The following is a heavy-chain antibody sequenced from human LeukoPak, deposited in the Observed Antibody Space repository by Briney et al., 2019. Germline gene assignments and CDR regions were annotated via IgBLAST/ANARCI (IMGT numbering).Heavy chain of an antibody. CDR1: GGSISSSSYY. V-gene: IGHV4-39*07. CDR3: ARDPEWLADNWFDP. J-gene: IGHJ5*02. D-gene: IGHD6-19*01. Sequence: SETLSLTCTVSGGSISSSSYYWGWIRQPPGKGLEWIGRIYTSGSTNYNPSLKGRVTMSVDTSKNQFSLKLSSVTAADTAVYYCARDPEWLADNWFDPWGQGTLVTVSS. CDR2: IYTSGST.